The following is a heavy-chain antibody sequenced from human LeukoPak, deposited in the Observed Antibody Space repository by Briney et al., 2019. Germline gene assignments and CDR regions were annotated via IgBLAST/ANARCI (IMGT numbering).Heavy chain of an antibody. V-gene: IGHV3-23*01. CDR2: ISGSGGST. CDR3: ARAPRGSSGWSAAQSY. J-gene: IGHJ4*02. Sequence: PGGSLRLSCAASGFTFSSYAMSWVRQAPGKGLEWVSAISGSGGSTYYADSVKGRFTISRDNSKNTLYLQMNSLRAEDTAVYYCARAPRGSSGWSAAQSYWGQGTLVTVSS. CDR1: GFTFSSYA. D-gene: IGHD6-19*01.